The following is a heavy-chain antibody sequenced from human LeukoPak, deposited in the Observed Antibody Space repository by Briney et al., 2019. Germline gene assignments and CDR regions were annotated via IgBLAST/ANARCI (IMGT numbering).Heavy chain of an antibody. V-gene: IGHV3-48*03. J-gene: IGHJ5*02. D-gene: IGHD2-2*01. CDR2: ISSSGSTI. CDR3: ARWAAAIGIDWFDP. CDR1: GFTFSSYE. Sequence: GGSLRLSCAASGFTFSSYEMNWVRQAPGKGLEWVSYISSSGSTIYYADSVKGRFTISRDNAKNSLYLQMNGLRAEDTAVYYCARWAAAIGIDWFDPWGQGTLVTVSS.